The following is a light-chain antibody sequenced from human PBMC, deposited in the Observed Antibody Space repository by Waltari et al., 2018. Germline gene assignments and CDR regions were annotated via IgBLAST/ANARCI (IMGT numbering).Light chain of an antibody. J-gene: IGKJ1*01. Sequence: EIVLTQSPGTLSLSPGERATLSCGASQSVGRSLAWYQQKPGRAPRHLLYDASSRATGIPDRFSGSGFGTDFSLTISRLEPEDFAVYYCQHYVRLPVTFGQGTKVEIK. CDR1: QSVGRS. V-gene: IGKV3-20*01. CDR2: DAS. CDR3: QHYVRLPVT.